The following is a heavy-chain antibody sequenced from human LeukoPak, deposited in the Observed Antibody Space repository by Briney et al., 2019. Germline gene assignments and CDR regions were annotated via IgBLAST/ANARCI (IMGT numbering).Heavy chain of an antibody. CDR2: INPNSGGT. V-gene: IGHV1-2*02. Sequence: ASVKVSCKASGYTFTGYYMHRVRQAPGQGLEWMGWINPNSGGTNYAQKFQGRVTMTRDTSISTAYMELSRLRSDDTAVYYCARGRSPFIAAAGQSRKWESYYYYYMDVWGKGTTVTVSS. CDR3: ARGRSPFIAAAGQSRKWESYYYYYMDV. D-gene: IGHD6-13*01. CDR1: GYTFTGYY. J-gene: IGHJ6*03.